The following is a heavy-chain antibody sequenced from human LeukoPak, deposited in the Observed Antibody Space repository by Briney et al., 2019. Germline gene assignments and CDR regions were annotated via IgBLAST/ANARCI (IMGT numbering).Heavy chain of an antibody. V-gene: IGHV4-38-2*02. D-gene: IGHD3-10*01. Sequence: SETLSLTCTVSGYSISSGYYWGWIRQPPGKGLEWIGSIYHSGSTYYNPSLKSRVTISVDTSKNQFSLKLSSVTAADTAVYYCARETYGPYGSGSLSYFDYWGQGTLVTVSS. CDR1: GYSISSGYY. CDR2: IYHSGST. CDR3: ARETYGPYGSGSLSYFDY. J-gene: IGHJ4*02.